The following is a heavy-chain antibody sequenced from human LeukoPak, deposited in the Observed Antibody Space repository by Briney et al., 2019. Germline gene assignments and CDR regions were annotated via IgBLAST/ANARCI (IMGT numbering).Heavy chain of an antibody. CDR1: GGSISSYY. CDR3: AREAASPTYYFDY. Sequence: SETLSLTCTVSGGSISSYYWSWIRQPPGKGLEWIGYIYYSGSTNYNPSLKSRVTISVDTSKNQFSLKLSSVTAADTAVYYCAREAASPTYYFDYWGQGTLVTVSS. V-gene: IGHV4-59*01. D-gene: IGHD6-25*01. J-gene: IGHJ4*02. CDR2: IYYSGST.